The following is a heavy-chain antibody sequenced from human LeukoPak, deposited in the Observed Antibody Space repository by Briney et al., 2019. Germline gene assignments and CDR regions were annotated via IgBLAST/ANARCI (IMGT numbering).Heavy chain of an antibody. Sequence: GESLKISCKGSGYIFSNYWIGWVRQKPGKGLEWMGIIYPGDSDTRYSPSFQGQVTISVDKSINTAYLQWRSLKASDTAMYYCARRSGPIAVAGPTFHYWGQGTLVTVSS. D-gene: IGHD6-19*01. CDR2: IYPGDSDT. CDR3: ARRSGPIAVAGPTFHY. CDR1: GYIFSNYW. V-gene: IGHV5-51*01. J-gene: IGHJ4*02.